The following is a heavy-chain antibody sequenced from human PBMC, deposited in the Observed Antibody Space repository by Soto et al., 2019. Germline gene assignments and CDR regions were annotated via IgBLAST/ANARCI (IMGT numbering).Heavy chain of an antibody. CDR1: GGSISSGGYY. V-gene: IGHV4-31*03. CDR3: ERALNSYGRHDAFDI. CDR2: IYYSGST. J-gene: IGHJ3*02. D-gene: IGHD5-18*01. Sequence: SETLSLTCTVSGGSISSGGYYWSWIRQHPGKGLEWIGYIYYSGSTYYNPSLKSRVTISVDTSKNQFSLKLSSVTAADTAVYYCERALNSYGRHDAFDIWGQGTMVPV.